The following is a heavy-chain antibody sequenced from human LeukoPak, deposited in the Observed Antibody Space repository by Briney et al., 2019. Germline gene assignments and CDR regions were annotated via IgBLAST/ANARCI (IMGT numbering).Heavy chain of an antibody. CDR2: INPNSGGT. Sequence: VASVKVSCKASGYTFTGYYMHCVRQAPGQGLEWMGWINPNSGGTKYAQKFQGRVTMTRDTSISTAYMELSRLRSDDTAVYYCARDPYDSSSYYYSYFDYWGQGTLVTVSS. CDR3: ARDPYDSSSYYYSYFDY. D-gene: IGHD3-22*01. J-gene: IGHJ4*02. V-gene: IGHV1-2*02. CDR1: GYTFTGYY.